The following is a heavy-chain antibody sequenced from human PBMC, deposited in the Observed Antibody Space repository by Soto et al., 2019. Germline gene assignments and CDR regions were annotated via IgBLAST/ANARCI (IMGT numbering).Heavy chain of an antibody. CDR1: GDSVSSNSAG. D-gene: IGHD1-1*01. J-gene: IGHJ6*03. V-gene: IGHV6-1*01. CDR3: ARGSWDDVSGHYYMDV. Sequence: VQLQLSGPGLVTPSQTLSLTCAISGDSVSSNSAGWNWIRQTPSRGLEWLGRTYYRSKWYFNYAVSVESRISINPDTSKNQYSLQLSSVTHDDTAVYYCARGSWDDVSGHYYMDVWGKGTTVTVSS. CDR2: TYYRSKWYF.